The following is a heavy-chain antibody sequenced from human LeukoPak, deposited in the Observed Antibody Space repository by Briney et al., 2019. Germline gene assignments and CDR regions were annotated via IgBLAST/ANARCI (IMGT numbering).Heavy chain of an antibody. V-gene: IGHV1-46*01. CDR1: GYTFTNYY. CDR2: INPNGGST. CDR3: ARGVSGWYRAAFDI. D-gene: IGHD6-19*01. J-gene: IGHJ3*02. Sequence: ASVKVSCKASGYTFTNYYIHWVRQAPGQGLEWMGLINPNGGSTIYAQKFRGRVTMTRDTSTSTVYMELSSLRSEDTAVYYCARGVSGWYRAAFDIWGQGTMVTVSS.